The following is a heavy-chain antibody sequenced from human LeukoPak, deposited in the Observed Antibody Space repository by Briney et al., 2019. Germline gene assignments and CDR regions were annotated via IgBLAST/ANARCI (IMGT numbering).Heavy chain of an antibody. CDR1: GFTFSSYA. D-gene: IGHD2-15*01. CDR3: AKDRDVGYCSGGSCYGGYYYYGMDV. Sequence: GGSLRLSCAASGFTFSSYAMSWVRQAPGKGLEWVSAISGSGGSTYYADSVKGRFTISRDNSKNTLYLQMNSLRAEDTAVYYCAKDRDVGYCSGGSCYGGYYYYGMDVWGKGTTVTVSS. CDR2: ISGSGGST. J-gene: IGHJ6*04. V-gene: IGHV3-23*01.